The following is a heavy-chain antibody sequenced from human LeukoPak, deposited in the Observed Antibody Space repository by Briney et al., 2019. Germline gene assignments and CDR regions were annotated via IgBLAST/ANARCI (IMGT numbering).Heavy chain of an antibody. CDR3: ARRIQGMAPYYFDY. CDR2: ITQDGSGE. V-gene: IGHV3-7*01. CDR1: GFTFSKYW. D-gene: IGHD5-24*01. Sequence: GGSLRLSCAASGFTFSKYWMNWVRQAPGKGLDWVATITQDGSGEYYVDSLKGRFTISRDNAKNSLYLQMNSLRAEDTAVYYCARRIQGMAPYYFDYWGQGTLVTVSS. J-gene: IGHJ4*02.